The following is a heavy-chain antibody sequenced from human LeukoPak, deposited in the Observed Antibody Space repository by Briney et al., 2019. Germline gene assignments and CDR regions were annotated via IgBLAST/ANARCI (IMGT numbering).Heavy chain of an antibody. D-gene: IGHD5-24*01. CDR1: GYTFTSYD. V-gene: IGHV1-8*01. J-gene: IGHJ6*03. Sequence: ASVKVSCKASGYTFTSYDINWVRQATGQGLEWMGWMNPNSGNTGYAQKFQGRVTMTRNTSISTAYMELSSLRSEDTAVYYCARLKRSSRAAYYYYYYMDVWGKGTTVTVSS. CDR3: ARLKRSSRAAYYYYYYMDV. CDR2: MNPNSGNT.